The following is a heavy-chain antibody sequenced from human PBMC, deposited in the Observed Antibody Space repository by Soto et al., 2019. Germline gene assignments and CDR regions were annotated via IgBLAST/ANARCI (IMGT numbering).Heavy chain of an antibody. CDR2: IHYSEGATYSP. J-gene: IGHJ5*02. CDR1: VASIVSRGSY. Sequence: PSETLSLTCSVSVASIVSRGSYWSWIPRRSRKVLDCFWYIHYSEGATYSPSYNTSLKSRITIAVDTSKSQFSLKLTSVTAPDTTMYYCARLPTYFQNSIGYQTFHPRGQGSLVTVSS. CDR3: ARLPTYFQNSIGYQTFHP. V-gene: IGHV4-31*03. D-gene: IGHD3-22*01.